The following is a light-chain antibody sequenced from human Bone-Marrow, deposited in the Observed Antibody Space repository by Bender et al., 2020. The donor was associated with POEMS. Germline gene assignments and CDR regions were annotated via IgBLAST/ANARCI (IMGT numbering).Light chain of an antibody. CDR1: SSNTGSGYD. Sequence: QSVLTQPPSASVTPGQRLTISCTGSSSNTGSGYDINWYQHLPGTAPKLLIYGYNNRPSGVPDRFSGSKSGTSASLAITGLQAEDEGDYYCQSYDNSLGGWVFGGGTKLTVL. V-gene: IGLV1-40*01. J-gene: IGLJ3*02. CDR3: QSYDNSLGGWV. CDR2: GYN.